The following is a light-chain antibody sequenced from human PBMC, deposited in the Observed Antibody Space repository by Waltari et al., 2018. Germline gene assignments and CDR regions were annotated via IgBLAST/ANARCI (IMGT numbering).Light chain of an antibody. J-gene: IGLJ3*02. CDR3: CSYAGSSTWV. V-gene: IGLV2-23*02. Sequence: QSALTQPASVSGSPGQSITISCTGTSSDVGSYNLVSWYQQHPGKAPNLMIYEVSKRPSGVSNGFSGSKSGNTASLTISGLQAEDEADYYCCSYAGSSTWVFGGGTKLTVL. CDR2: EVS. CDR1: SSDVGSYNL.